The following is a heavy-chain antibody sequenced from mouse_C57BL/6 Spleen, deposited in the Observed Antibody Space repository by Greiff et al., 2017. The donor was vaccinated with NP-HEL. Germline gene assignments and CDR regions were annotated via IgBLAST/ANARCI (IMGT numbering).Heavy chain of an antibody. D-gene: IGHD2-3*01. CDR2: INPGSGGT. Sequence: QVQLQQSGAELVRPGTSVKVSCKASGYAFTNYLIEWVKQRPGQGLEWIGVINPGSGGTNYNEKFKGKATLTADKPSSTAYMQLSSLTSEDSAVYFCARSRDGYYWFAYWGQGTLVTVSA. J-gene: IGHJ3*01. CDR1: GYAFTNYL. V-gene: IGHV1-54*01. CDR3: ARSRDGYYWFAY.